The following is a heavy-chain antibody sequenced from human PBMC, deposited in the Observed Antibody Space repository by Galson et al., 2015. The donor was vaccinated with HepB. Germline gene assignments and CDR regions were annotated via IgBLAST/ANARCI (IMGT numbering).Heavy chain of an antibody. J-gene: IGHJ6*02. V-gene: IGHV3-7*03. CDR3: ARDIGGSRYYYYGMDV. CDR1: GFTFSSYW. D-gene: IGHD1-26*01. CDR2: IKQDGSEK. Sequence: SLRLSCAASGFTFSSYWMRWAPQAPGKGLEWVANIKQDGSEKYHGDSVKGRFTISRDNAKNSLYLQMNSLRAEDTAVYYCARDIGGSRYYYYGMDVWGQGTTVTVSS.